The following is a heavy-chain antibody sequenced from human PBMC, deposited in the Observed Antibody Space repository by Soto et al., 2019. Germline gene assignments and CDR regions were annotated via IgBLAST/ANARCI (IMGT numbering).Heavy chain of an antibody. CDR1: GGSISSSSYY. D-gene: IGHD2-15*01. CDR3: ARERGYCSGGSCPVDY. V-gene: IGHV4-39*02. Sequence: QLQLQESGPGLVKPSETLSLTCTVSGGSISSSSYYWGWIRQPPGKGLEWIGSIYYSGSTYYNPSLKRRVTIPVDTSKNQFSLKLSSVTAADTAVYYCARERGYCSGGSCPVDYWGQGTLVTVSS. CDR2: IYYSGST. J-gene: IGHJ4*02.